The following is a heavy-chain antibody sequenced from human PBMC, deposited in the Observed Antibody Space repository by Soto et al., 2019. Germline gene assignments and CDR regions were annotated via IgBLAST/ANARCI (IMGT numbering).Heavy chain of an antibody. V-gene: IGHV4-30-4*02. CDR2: IYCSGST. Sequence: SENLSLTCTVSGGSISSGDYYRSWIRQPPGKGLEWIGSIYCSGSTYYNPSLKSRVTISVDTSKNQFSLKLNSVTAADTAVNYCASRHRSPDVDYWGQGTLVTVSS. J-gene: IGHJ4*02. CDR1: GGSISSGDYY. D-gene: IGHD1-26*01. CDR3: ASRHRSPDVDY.